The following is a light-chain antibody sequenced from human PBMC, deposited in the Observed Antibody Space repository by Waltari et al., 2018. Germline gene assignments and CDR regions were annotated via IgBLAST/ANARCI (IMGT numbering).Light chain of an antibody. CDR1: QSVTNNY. CDR2: GAS. Sequence: EIVLTQSPGAMSLSPGERVTLSCRATQSVTNNYLAWYQQKPGQAPRLLIFGASNRATGIPDRFSGSGSGTDFTLTIYCLEPEDSAIYYCQQYDSTPLTFGGGTTVEIK. V-gene: IGKV3-20*01. CDR3: QQYDSTPLT. J-gene: IGKJ4*01.